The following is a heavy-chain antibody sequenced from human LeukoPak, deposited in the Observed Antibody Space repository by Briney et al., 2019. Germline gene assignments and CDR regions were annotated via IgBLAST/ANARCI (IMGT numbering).Heavy chain of an antibody. CDR3: VRENNGIDY. D-gene: IGHD1-14*01. J-gene: IGHJ4*02. CDR1: GFSISKYW. CDR2: LNGDGRT. V-gene: IGHV3-74*03. Sequence: QPGGSLRLSCAVSGFSISKYWMDWVRQAPGKGPVWVSHLNGDGRTTYADSVKGRFTISRDNAKNTLYLQMDSLRAEDTAVYYGVRENNGIDYWGQGTLVTVSS.